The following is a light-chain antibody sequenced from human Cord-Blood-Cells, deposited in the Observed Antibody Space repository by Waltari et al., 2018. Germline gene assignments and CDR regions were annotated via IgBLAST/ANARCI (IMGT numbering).Light chain of an antibody. V-gene: IGKV4-1*01. J-gene: IGKJ2*01. CDR2: WAS. Sequence: DIVMTQSPDSLAVSLGERATINCKSSQSGLYSSNNKNYLAWYQQKPGQPPKLLIYWASSRESGVPDRFSGRGSGTDFPLTISSLQAENVTVYYCQQYYSTPTFGQGTKLEIK. CDR1: QSGLYSSNNKNY. CDR3: QQYYSTPT.